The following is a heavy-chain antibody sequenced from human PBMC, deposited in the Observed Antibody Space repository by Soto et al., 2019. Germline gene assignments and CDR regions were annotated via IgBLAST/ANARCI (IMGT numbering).Heavy chain of an antibody. CDR1: GGSINSGSW. Sequence: QVQLQQWGAGLLKPSETLSLTCAVSGGSINSGSWWSWVRQPPGKGLEWIGEISHSGSTNYNPSLMSRTTLSVDRSKNQYSLKLTSETAADTAVYYCAREDARGWQWPDPPKVRGACDIWGQGTMVTVSS. V-gene: IGHV4-4*02. J-gene: IGHJ3*02. CDR3: AREDARGWQWPDPPKVRGACDI. CDR2: ISHSGST. D-gene: IGHD6-19*01.